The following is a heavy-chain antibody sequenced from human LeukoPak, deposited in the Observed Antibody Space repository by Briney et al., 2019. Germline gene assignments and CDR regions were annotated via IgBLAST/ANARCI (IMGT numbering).Heavy chain of an antibody. CDR2: INHSGST. CDR3: ARVAPYCSSTSCYTHYYYYYMDV. CDR1: GGSFSGYY. D-gene: IGHD2-2*02. Sequence: SETLSLTCAVYGGSFSGYYWSWIRQPPGKGLEWIGEINHSGSTNYNPSLKSRVTISVDASKNHFSLKLSSVTAADTAVYYCARVAPYCSSTSCYTHYYYYYMDVWGKGTTVTVSS. V-gene: IGHV4-34*01. J-gene: IGHJ6*03.